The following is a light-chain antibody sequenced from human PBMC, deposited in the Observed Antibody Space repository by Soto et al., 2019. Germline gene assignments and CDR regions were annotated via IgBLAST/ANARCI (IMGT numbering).Light chain of an antibody. CDR3: CSYAGSQTWV. J-gene: IGLJ3*02. V-gene: IGLV2-11*01. Sequence: QSALTQPASVSGSPGQSITISCSGTSSDVGSYSHVAWYQQFPGKTPKLIIYDVSKRPSGVPDRFSGSKSGNTASLTISGLQAEDEADYYCCSYAGSQTWVFGGGTKLTVL. CDR1: SSDVGSYSH. CDR2: DVS.